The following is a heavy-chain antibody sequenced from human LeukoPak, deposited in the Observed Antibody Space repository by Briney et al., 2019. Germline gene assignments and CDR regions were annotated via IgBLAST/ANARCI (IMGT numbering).Heavy chain of an antibody. Sequence: SETLSLTRTVSGYSISSGYYWGWIRQPPGKGLEWIGSIYHSGSTYYNPSLKSRVTISVDTSKNQFSLKLSSVTAADTAVYYCVHSGSGSYYSQPFDYWGQGTLVTVSS. CDR2: IYHSGST. D-gene: IGHD3-10*01. CDR1: GYSISSGYY. V-gene: IGHV4-38-2*02. CDR3: VHSGSGSYYSQPFDY. J-gene: IGHJ4*02.